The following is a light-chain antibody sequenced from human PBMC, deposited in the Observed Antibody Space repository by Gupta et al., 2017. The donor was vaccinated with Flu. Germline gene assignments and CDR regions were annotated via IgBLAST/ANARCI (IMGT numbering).Light chain of an antibody. CDR2: GAS. CDR3: QQYGTTTFT. J-gene: IGKJ3*01. Sequence: GTLSLSPGERATLSCRASQSVTSNFVAWYQQKPGQAPRLLIYGASSRATVIPDRFSGSGSGTDFTLTISRLEPDDFAVYYCQQYGTTTFTFGPGTRVDIK. CDR1: QSVTSNF. V-gene: IGKV3-20*01.